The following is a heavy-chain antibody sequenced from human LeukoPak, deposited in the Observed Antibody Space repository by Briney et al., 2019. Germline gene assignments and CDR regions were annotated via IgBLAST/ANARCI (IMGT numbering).Heavy chain of an antibody. J-gene: IGHJ4*02. V-gene: IGHV3-74*01. CDR1: GFTFSSYW. D-gene: IGHD1/OR15-1a*01. Sequence: PGGSLRLSCAASGFTFSSYWMHWVRQAPGKGLVWVSRINSDGSSTSYADSVKGRFTISRDNAKNTLYLQMNSLRAEDTAVYYCAKGQYASGWNSGNYWGQGTLVTVSS. CDR2: INSDGSST. CDR3: AKGQYASGWNSGNY.